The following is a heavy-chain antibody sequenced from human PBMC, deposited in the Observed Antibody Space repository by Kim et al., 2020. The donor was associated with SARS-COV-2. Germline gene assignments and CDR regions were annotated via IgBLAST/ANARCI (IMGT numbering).Heavy chain of an antibody. CDR3: AREYSRFEF. CDR1: GGSISIYY. CDR2: IHYNGST. J-gene: IGHJ4*02. D-gene: IGHD4-4*01. V-gene: IGHV4-59*01. Sequence: SETLSLTCTVSGGSISIYYWSWLRQPPGKGLEWIGFIHYNGSTAYYPSLKGRVSISVDTSKNQISLTLTSVTTADTAVYYCAREYSRFEFWGPGSLVTVS.